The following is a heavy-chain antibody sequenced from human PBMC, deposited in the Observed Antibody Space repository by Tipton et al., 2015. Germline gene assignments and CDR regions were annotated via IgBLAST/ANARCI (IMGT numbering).Heavy chain of an antibody. J-gene: IGHJ5*02. CDR3: AKALDSNYYPGDWFDP. CDR1: GGSISSGGYY. Sequence: TLSLTCTVSGGSISSGGYYWSWIRQHPGKGLEWIGCIYYSGSTYYHPSLESRVTISVDTSKNQFSLRLTSVIAADTAVYFCAKALDSNYYPGDWFDPWGHGTLVTVSS. CDR2: IYYSGST. V-gene: IGHV4-31*03. D-gene: IGHD4-11*01.